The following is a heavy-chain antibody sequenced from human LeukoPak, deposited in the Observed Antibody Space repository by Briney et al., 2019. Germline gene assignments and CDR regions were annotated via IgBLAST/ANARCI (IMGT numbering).Heavy chain of an antibody. CDR1: GGSISSYY. CDR3: ARDTYYYDSSGYYLFDY. J-gene: IGHJ4*02. V-gene: IGHV4-4*07. Sequence: SETLSLTCTVSGGSISSYYWSWIRQPAGKGLEWIGRIYTSGSTNYNPSLKSRVTMSVDTSKNRFSLKLSSVTAADTAVYYCARDTYYYDSSGYYLFDYWGQGTLVTVSS. CDR2: IYTSGST. D-gene: IGHD3-22*01.